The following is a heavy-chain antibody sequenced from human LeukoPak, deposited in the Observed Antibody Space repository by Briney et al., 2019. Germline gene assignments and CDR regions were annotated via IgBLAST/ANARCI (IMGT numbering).Heavy chain of an antibody. J-gene: IGHJ4*02. CDR1: GGSISSSNYY. V-gene: IGHV4-39*01. D-gene: IGHD3-22*01. CDR2: IYYSGST. Sequence: SETLSLTCTVSGGSISSSNYYWGWIRQSPRKGLEWIGSIYYSGSTYYNPSLKSRVTISVDTSKNQFSLKVRSVTAADTAVYYCARGAPNYYYDSSTNFDYWGQGTLVTVSS. CDR3: ARGAPNYYYDSSTNFDY.